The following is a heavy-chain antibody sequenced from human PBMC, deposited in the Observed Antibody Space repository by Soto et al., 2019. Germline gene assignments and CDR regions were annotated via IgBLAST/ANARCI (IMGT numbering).Heavy chain of an antibody. CDR1: GFTFSIAW. CDR2: IKSKTDGGTT. V-gene: IGHV3-15*01. CDR3: TTAGSASIPRYYGMDV. J-gene: IGHJ6*02. D-gene: IGHD2-15*01. Sequence: GGSLRLSCAASGFTFSIAWMNWVRQAPGKGLEWVGRIKSKTDGGTTDYAAPVKGRFTISRDDSKNTLYLQMNSLKTEDTAVYYCTTAGSASIPRYYGMDVWGQGTTVTVSS.